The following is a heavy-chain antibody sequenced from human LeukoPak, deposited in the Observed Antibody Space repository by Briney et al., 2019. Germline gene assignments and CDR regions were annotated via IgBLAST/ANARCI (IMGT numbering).Heavy chain of an antibody. V-gene: IGHV4-38-2*01. D-gene: IGHD3-22*01. CDR2: IYHSGST. CDR3: ARRGDSSGHSPPPFDY. CDR1: GYSISSGYY. Sequence: SETLSLTCAVSGYSISSGYYWGWIRQPPGKGLEWIGSIYHSGSTYYNPSLKSRVTISVDTSKNQFSLKLSPVTAADTAVYYCARRGDSSGHSPPPFDYWGQGTLVTVSS. J-gene: IGHJ4*02.